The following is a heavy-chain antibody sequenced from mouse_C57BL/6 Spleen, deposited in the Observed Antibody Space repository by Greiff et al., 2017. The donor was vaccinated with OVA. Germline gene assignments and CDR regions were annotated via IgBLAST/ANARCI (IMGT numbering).Heavy chain of an antibody. CDR1: GYTFTSYG. Sequence: VQLQQSGAELARPGASVKLSCKASGYTFTSYGISWVKQRTGQGLEWIGEIYPRSGNTYYNEKFKGKATLTADKSSSTAYMELRSLTSEDSAVYLCARPQDYGSSYYAMDDWGQGTSGTVSS. J-gene: IGHJ4*01. V-gene: IGHV1-81*01. CDR2: IYPRSGNT. CDR3: ARPQDYGSSYYAMDD. D-gene: IGHD1-1*01.